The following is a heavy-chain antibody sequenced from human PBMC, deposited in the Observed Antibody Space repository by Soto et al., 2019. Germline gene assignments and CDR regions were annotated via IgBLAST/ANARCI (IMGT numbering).Heavy chain of an antibody. CDR1: GGTFSSYA. CDR3: ASKDGRDSRNHFDY. Sequence: SVKVSCKASGGTFSSYAISWVRQAPGQGLEWMGGIIPIFGTANYAQKFQGRVTITADKSTSTAYMELSSLRSEDTAVYYCASKDGRDSRNHFDYWGQGTLVTVSS. CDR2: IIPIFGTA. D-gene: IGHD6-13*01. J-gene: IGHJ4*02. V-gene: IGHV1-69*06.